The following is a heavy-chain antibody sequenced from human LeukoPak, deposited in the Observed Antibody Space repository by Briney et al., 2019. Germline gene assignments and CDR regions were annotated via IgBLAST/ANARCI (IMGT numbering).Heavy chain of an antibody. CDR1: GGSISSFY. V-gene: IGHV4-59*01. J-gene: IGHJ6*03. Sequence: KPSETLSLTCTVSGGSISSFYWNWIRQPPGKGLEWIGYIHYSGSTNYNSSLKSRVTISVDTSKNQFSLKLRSVTAADTAVYYCARDCKETPYSSSRVAYYYYYMDVWGKGTTVTVSS. CDR3: ARDCKETPYSSSRVAYYYYYMDV. D-gene: IGHD6-6*01. CDR2: IHYSGST.